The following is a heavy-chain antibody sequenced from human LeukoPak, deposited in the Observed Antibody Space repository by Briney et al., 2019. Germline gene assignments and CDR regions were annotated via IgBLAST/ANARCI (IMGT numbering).Heavy chain of an antibody. Sequence: GGSLRLSCAASGYIFSNYWMSWVRQAPGKGLEWVANIKQDGSEKYYVDSVKGQFTISRDNAKNSLYLQMNSLRVEDTAIYYCATVGAVTDGAFDVWGQGTMVTVSS. CDR2: IKQDGSEK. CDR3: ATVGAVTDGAFDV. D-gene: IGHD4-17*01. J-gene: IGHJ3*01. CDR1: GYIFSNYW. V-gene: IGHV3-7*01.